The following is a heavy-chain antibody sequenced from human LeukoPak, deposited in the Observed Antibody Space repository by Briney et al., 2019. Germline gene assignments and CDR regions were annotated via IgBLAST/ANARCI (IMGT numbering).Heavy chain of an antibody. CDR3: ARGPLGSCSSTSCYADFDY. CDR1: GFTFSSYG. J-gene: IGHJ4*02. D-gene: IGHD2-2*01. CDR2: IWYDGSNK. Sequence: GRSLRLSCAASGFTFSSYGMDWVRQAPGKGLEWVAVIWYDGSNKYYADSVKGRFTISRDNSKNTLYLQMNSLRAEDTAVYYCARGPLGSCSSTSCYADFDYWGQGTLVTVSS. V-gene: IGHV3-33*01.